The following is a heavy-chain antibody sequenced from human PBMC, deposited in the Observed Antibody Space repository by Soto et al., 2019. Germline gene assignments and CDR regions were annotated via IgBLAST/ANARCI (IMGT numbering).Heavy chain of an antibody. J-gene: IGHJ4*02. CDR1: GYTFSSYD. CDR2: MNPNSGNT. V-gene: IGHV1-8*01. Sequence: QVQLVQSGAEVKKPGASVKVSCKASGYTFSSYDINWVRQATGQGLEWMGWMNPNSGNTGYAQKFQGRVTMTRNTSISTAYIELSSLRSEDTAVYYCARAPLYSGYAPHWDHWGQGTLVTVSS. CDR3: ARAPLYSGYAPHWDH. D-gene: IGHD5-12*01.